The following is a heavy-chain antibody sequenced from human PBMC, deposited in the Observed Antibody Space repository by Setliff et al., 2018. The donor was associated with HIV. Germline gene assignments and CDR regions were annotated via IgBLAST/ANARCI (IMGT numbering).Heavy chain of an antibody. V-gene: IGHV1-46*01. J-gene: IGHJ6*02. CDR3: ARFHSSGWYNGMDV. CDR1: GGTFSNSA. CDR2: INPSDGST. Sequence: ASVKVSCKASGGTFSNSAISWVRQAPGQGPEWMGIINPSDGSTSSAQKFQGRVTMTRDTSISTAYMELSRLRSDDTAVYYCARFHSSGWYNGMDVWGQGTTVTVSS. D-gene: IGHD6-19*01.